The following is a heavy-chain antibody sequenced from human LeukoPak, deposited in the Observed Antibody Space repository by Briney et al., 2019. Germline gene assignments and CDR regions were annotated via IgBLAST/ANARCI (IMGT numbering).Heavy chain of an antibody. CDR3: ARASGYDSTPDY. J-gene: IGHJ4*02. D-gene: IGHD5-12*01. CDR1: GGSISSYY. V-gene: IGHV4-59*01. Sequence: SETLSLTCTVSGGSISSYYWSWIRQPPGKGLEWIGYIYYSGSTNYNPSLKSRVTISVDTSKNQFSLKLSSVTAADTAVYYCARASGYDSTPDYWGQGTLVTVSS. CDR2: IYYSGST.